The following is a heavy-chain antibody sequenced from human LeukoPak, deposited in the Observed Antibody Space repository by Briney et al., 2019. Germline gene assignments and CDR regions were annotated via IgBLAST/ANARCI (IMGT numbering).Heavy chain of an antibody. V-gene: IGHV4-34*01. CDR3: ARGLRFMEFLLYPGAFDV. CDR2: INHSGST. Sequence: SETLSLTCAVYGGSFSGYYWSWIRQPPGKGLEWIGEINHSGSTNYNPSLKSRVTISVDTSKNQFSLKLSSVTAADTAVYYCARGLRFMEFLLYPGAFDVWGQGTMVTVSS. D-gene: IGHD3-3*01. CDR1: GGSFSGYY. J-gene: IGHJ3*01.